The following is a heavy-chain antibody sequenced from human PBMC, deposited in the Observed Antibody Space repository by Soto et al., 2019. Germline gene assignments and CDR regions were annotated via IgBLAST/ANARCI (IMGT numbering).Heavy chain of an antibody. CDR3: ARDNGARITIFGVVPTTFDY. CDR1: GFTFSSYS. D-gene: IGHD3-3*01. CDR2: ISSSSSYI. Sequence: GGSLRLSCAASGFTFSSYSMNWVRQAPGKGLEWVSSISSSSSYIYYADSVKGRFTISRDNAKNSLYLQMNSLRAEDTAVYYCARDNGARITIFGVVPTTFDYWGQGTLVTVSS. V-gene: IGHV3-21*01. J-gene: IGHJ4*02.